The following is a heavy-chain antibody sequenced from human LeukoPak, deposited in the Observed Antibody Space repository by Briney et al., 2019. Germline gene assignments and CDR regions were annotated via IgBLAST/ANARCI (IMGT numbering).Heavy chain of an antibody. CDR2: ISGSGGST. D-gene: IGHD3-22*01. CDR3: AKAVMYYYDSSGYPTDY. J-gene: IGHJ4*02. V-gene: IGHV3-23*01. Sequence: GGSLRLSCAPSGFTFSSYAMSWVRQAPGKGLEWVSAISGSGGSTYYADSVKGRFTISRDNSKNTLYLRMNSLRAEDTAVYYCAKAVMYYYDSSGYPTDYWGQGTLVTVSS. CDR1: GFTFSSYA.